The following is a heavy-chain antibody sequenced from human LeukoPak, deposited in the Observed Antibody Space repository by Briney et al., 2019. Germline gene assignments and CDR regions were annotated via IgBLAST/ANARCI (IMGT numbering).Heavy chain of an antibody. CDR3: ARESRDGHAFDI. D-gene: IGHD5-24*01. CDR2: INHSGST. J-gene: IGHJ3*02. V-gene: IGHV4-34*01. CDR1: GGSFSGYY. Sequence: KASETLSLTCAVYGGSFSGYYWSWIRQPPGKGLEWIGEINHSGSTNYNPSLKSRVTISVDTSKNQFSLKLSSVTAADTAVYYCARESRDGHAFDIWGQGTMVTVSS.